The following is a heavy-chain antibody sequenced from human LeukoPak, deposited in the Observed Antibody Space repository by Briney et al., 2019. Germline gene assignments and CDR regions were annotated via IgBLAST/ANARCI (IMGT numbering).Heavy chain of an antibody. Sequence: SGPTLVNPTQTLTLTCTFSGFSLSTSGVGVGWIRQPPGKALEWLALIYWNDDKRYSPSLKSRLTITKDTSKNQVVLTVTDMDPVDTATYYCAHRLENNYNFGYYFDYWGQGTLVTVSS. CDR2: IYWNDDK. D-gene: IGHD1-1*01. J-gene: IGHJ4*02. V-gene: IGHV2-5*01. CDR3: AHRLENNYNFGYYFDY. CDR1: GFSLSTSGVG.